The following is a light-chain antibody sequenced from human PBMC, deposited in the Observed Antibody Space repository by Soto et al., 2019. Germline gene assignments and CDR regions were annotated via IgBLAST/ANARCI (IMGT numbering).Light chain of an antibody. CDR1: SSDIGGYDS. V-gene: IGLV2-8*01. CDR3: NSYAGTNNPYV. CDR2: EVS. J-gene: IGLJ1*01. Sequence: QSALTQPPSASGSPGQSVTISCTGTSSDIGGYDSVSWYQQHPGKAPKLMIYEVSRRPSGVPDRFSGSKSGNTASLTVSGLQAEDEADYYCNSYAGTNNPYVFGTGTKLTVL.